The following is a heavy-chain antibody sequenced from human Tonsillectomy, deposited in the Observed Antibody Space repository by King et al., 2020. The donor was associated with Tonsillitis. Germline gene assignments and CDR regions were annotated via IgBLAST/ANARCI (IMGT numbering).Heavy chain of an antibody. J-gene: IGHJ3*02. V-gene: IGHV2-70*01. Sequence: NLKESGPALVKSTQTLTLTCTFSGFSLNTSGVCVTWIRQPPGKALEWLALIDWDDDKFYSTSLKTRLTISKDTSKNQVVLTMTNMDVVDTATYYCTRIPYLSTTAFDIWGQGTVVPVSS. CDR3: TRIPYLSTTAFDI. CDR2: IDWDDDK. CDR1: GFSLNTSGVC. D-gene: IGHD1-14*01.